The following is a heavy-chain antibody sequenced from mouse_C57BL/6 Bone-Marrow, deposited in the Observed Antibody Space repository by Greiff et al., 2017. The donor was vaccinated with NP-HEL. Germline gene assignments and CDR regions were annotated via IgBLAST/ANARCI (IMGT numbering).Heavy chain of an antibody. D-gene: IGHD1-1*01. CDR2: IWSDGST. CDR3: ARHAHYGSSPYWYFDV. J-gene: IGHJ1*03. V-gene: IGHV2-6-1*01. CDR1: GFSLTSYG. Sequence: QVQLQQSGPGLVAPSQSLSITCTVSGFSLTSYGVHWVRQPSGKGLEWLVVIWSDGSTTYNSALKSRLSISKDNSKSQVFLNMNSLQTDDTAMYYCARHAHYGSSPYWYFDVWGTGTTVTVSS.